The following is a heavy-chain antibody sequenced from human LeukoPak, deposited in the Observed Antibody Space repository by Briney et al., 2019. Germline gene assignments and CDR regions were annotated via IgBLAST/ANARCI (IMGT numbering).Heavy chain of an antibody. CDR1: GFTFSDYF. CDR2: ISRSSTYI. D-gene: IGHD2-15*01. V-gene: IGHV3-21*01. Sequence: GSLRLSCAASGFTFSDYFMNWVRQAPGKGLEWVSSISRSSTYIYYADSVKGRFTISRDNAKNSLYLQMNSLRAEDTAVYFCARDLEVEGIGPTLWGQGTLVTVSS. J-gene: IGHJ4*02. CDR3: ARDLEVEGIGPTL.